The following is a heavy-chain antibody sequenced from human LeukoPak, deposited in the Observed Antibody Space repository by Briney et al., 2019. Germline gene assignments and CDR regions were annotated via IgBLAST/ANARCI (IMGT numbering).Heavy chain of an antibody. V-gene: IGHV1-2*02. CDR1: GYTFTGYY. CDR3: ARDCGGDCYSAFYEGTLDY. D-gene: IGHD2-21*01. CDR2: INPNSGGT. J-gene: IGHJ4*02. Sequence: GASVKVSCKASGYTFTGYYMHWVRQAPGQGLEWMGWINPNSGGTNYAQKFQGRVTMTRDTSISTAYMELSRLRSDDTAVYYCARDCGGDCYSAFYEGTLDYWGQGTLVTVSS.